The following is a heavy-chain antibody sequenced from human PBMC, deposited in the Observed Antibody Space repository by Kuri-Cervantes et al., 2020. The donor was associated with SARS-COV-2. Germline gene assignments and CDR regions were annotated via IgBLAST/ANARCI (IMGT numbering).Heavy chain of an antibody. D-gene: IGHD3-22*01. CDR3: ARALGSSGYQTWYRFDP. Sequence: ASVKVSCKASGYTLTGYYMHWARQAPGQGLEWMGWINPNSGGTNYAQEFQGRVTMTRDTSISTAYMELSRLRSDDTAVYYCARALGSSGYQTWYRFDPWGQGTLVTVSS. V-gene: IGHV1-2*02. CDR1: GYTLTGYY. J-gene: IGHJ5*02. CDR2: INPNSGGT.